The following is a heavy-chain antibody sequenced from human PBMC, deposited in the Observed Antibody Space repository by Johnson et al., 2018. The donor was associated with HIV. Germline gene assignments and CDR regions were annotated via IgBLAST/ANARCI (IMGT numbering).Heavy chain of an antibody. V-gene: IGHV3-33*06. CDR1: GFTFSTYG. CDR3: AKAWELLDRRAALDI. J-gene: IGHJ3*02. Sequence: QVQLVESGGGVVQPGRSLRLSCAASGFTFSTYGMHWVRQAPGKGLEWVAVMWYDGSNKYYADSVKGRFTISRDNSKNTLYLQMESLRVEDTAIYYCAKAWELLDRRAALDIWGQGTMVTVSS. CDR2: MWYDGSNK. D-gene: IGHD1-26*01.